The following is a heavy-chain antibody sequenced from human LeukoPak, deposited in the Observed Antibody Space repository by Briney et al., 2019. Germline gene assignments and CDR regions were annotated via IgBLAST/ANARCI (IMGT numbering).Heavy chain of an antibody. V-gene: IGHV4-30-2*01. D-gene: IGHD4-11*01. CDR1: GGSISSGGYY. Sequence: SQTLSLTCTVSGGSISSGGYYWSWIRQPPGKGLEWIGYIYHSGSTYYNPSLKSRVTISVDRSKNQFSLKLSSVTAADTAVYYCARGSCSNYVCSPPGYWGQGTLVTVSS. CDR2: IYHSGST. CDR3: ARGSCSNYVCSPPGY. J-gene: IGHJ4*02.